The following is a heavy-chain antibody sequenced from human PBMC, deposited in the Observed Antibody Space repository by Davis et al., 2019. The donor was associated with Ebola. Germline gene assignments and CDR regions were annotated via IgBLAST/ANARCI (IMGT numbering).Heavy chain of an antibody. V-gene: IGHV3-30*03. D-gene: IGHD1-26*01. Sequence: GESLKISCAASGFTFSSYGMHWVRQAPGKGLEWVAVISYDGSNKYYADSVKGRFTISRDNSKNTLYLQMNSLRAEDTAVYYCARVIVWPAVWGQGTLVTVSS. CDR3: ARVIVWPAV. CDR2: ISYDGSNK. J-gene: IGHJ4*02. CDR1: GFTFSSYG.